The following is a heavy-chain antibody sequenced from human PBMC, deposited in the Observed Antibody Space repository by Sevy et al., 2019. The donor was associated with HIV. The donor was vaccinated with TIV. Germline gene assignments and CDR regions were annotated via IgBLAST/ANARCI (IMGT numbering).Heavy chain of an antibody. CDR2: VYYNGAT. Sequence: SETVSLTCTVSGGSLSRYYWSWIRQSPGKGLEWIGYVYYNGATNYNPSLKSRLSLALDTSKNQFSLSLGSVTAADTAVYYCARELGAVWTGRYHQYPYSMDVWGHGTTVTVSS. V-gene: IGHV4-59*01. CDR3: ARELGAVWTGRYHQYPYSMDV. J-gene: IGHJ6*02. D-gene: IGHD3-16*01. CDR1: GGSLSRYY.